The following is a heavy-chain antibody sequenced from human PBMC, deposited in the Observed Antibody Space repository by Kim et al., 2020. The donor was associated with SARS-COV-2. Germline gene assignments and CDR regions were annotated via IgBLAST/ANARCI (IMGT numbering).Heavy chain of an antibody. CDR1: GFTFSSYG. CDR3: ATGVRYYYDSSGPLGPFDY. J-gene: IGHJ4*02. V-gene: IGHV3-30*03. CDR2: ISYDGSNK. Sequence: GGSLRLSCAASGFTFSSYGMHWVRQAPGKGLEWVAVISYDGSNKYYADSVKGRFTISRDNSKNTLYLQMNSLRAEDTAVYYCATGVRYYYDSSGPLGPFDYWGQGTLVTVSS. D-gene: IGHD3-22*01.